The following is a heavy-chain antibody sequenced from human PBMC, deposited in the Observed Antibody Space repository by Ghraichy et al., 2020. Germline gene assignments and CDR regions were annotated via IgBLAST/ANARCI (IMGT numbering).Heavy chain of an antibody. CDR3: ARASRVVRFYYYDGMDV. Sequence: GGSLRLSCVGSGFRLSDYNMNWVRHSPGKGLEWVAYISISSRSIFYADSVKGRFTISRDNAQNSLSLQMNSLRDEDTAVYYCARASRVVRFYYYDGMDVWGQGTTVTVSS. J-gene: IGHJ6*02. CDR1: GFRLSDYN. V-gene: IGHV3-48*02. D-gene: IGHD4-23*01. CDR2: ISISSRSI.